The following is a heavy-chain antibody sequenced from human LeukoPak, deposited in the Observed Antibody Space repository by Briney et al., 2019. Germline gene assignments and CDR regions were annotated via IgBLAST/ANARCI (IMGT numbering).Heavy chain of an antibody. J-gene: IGHJ4*02. D-gene: IGHD6-13*01. CDR1: GGTFSSYA. CDR2: ISAYNGNT. Sequence: ASVKVSCKASGGTFSSYAISWVRQAPGQGLEWMGWISAYNGNTNYAQKLQGRVTMTTDTSTSTAYMELRSLRSDDAAVYYCARMTSSSWYGGYFDYWGQGTLVTVSS. V-gene: IGHV1-18*01. CDR3: ARMTSSSWYGGYFDY.